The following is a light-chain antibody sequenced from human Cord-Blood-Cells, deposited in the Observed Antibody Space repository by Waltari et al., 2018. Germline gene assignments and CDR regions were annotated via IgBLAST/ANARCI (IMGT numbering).Light chain of an antibody. J-gene: IGKJ2*01. V-gene: IGKV2-28*01. CDR2: LGS. CDR3: MQALQTPYT. CDR1: QSLLHSNGYNY. Sequence: IVITLSPLSLPVTPGETASISCRPSQSLLHSNGYNYLDWYLQKPGQSPQLLIYLGSNRASGVPDRFSGSGSGTDFTLKISRVEAEDVGVYYCMQALQTPYTFGQGTKLEIK.